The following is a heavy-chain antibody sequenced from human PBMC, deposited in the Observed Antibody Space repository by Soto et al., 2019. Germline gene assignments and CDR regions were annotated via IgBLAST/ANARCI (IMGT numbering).Heavy chain of an antibody. CDR1: EYTFTGYY. J-gene: IGHJ4*02. CDR3: ACLSGVTYYYDSPSGY. CDR2: INPSGGST. V-gene: IGHV1-46*01. D-gene: IGHD3-22*01. Sequence: ASVKVSCKASEYTFTGYYMHWVRQAPGQGLEWMGIINPSGGSTSYAQKFQGRVTMTRDTSTSTVYMELSSLRSEDTAVYYCACLSGVTYYYDSPSGYWGQGTLVTVSS.